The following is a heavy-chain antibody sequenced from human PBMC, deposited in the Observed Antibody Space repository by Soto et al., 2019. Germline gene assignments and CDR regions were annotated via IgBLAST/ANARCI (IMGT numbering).Heavy chain of an antibody. V-gene: IGHV5-51*01. CDR1: GYSFTSYW. J-gene: IGHJ4*02. Sequence: PGESLKIAGNGSGYSFTSYWIGWVRQMPGKGLEWMGIIYPGDSDTRYSPSFQGQVTISADKSISTAYLQWSSLKASDTAMYYCARSTTYSSGWYGYDYWGQGTLVTVSS. CDR3: ARSTTYSSGWYGYDY. CDR2: IYPGDSDT. D-gene: IGHD6-19*01.